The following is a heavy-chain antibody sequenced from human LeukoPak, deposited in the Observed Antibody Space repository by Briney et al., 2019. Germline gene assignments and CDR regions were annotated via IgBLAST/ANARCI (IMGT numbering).Heavy chain of an antibody. Sequence: KPSETLSLICTVSGGSISSSNYFWSWIRQPPGQELEWIASINYGGTTYYNPSLKSRVTISVDTSKNQFSLRPSSVTAADTGIYYCARRAVAGTGVDAFDIWGQGTMVTVSS. V-gene: IGHV4-39*01. CDR1: GGSISSSNYF. CDR2: INYGGTT. J-gene: IGHJ3*02. D-gene: IGHD6-19*01. CDR3: ARRAVAGTGVDAFDI.